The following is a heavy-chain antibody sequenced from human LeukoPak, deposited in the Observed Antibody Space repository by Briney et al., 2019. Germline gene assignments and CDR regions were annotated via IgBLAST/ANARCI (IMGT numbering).Heavy chain of an antibody. CDR1: GFTFDDYA. J-gene: IGHJ4*02. D-gene: IGHD1-26*01. V-gene: IGHV3-9*01. Sequence: GRSLRLSCAASGFTFDDYAMHWVRQAPGKGLEWVSGISWNSGSIGYADSVKGRFTISRDNAKNSLYLQMNSLRAEDTAVYYCAREEELDYFDYWGQGTLVTVSS. CDR2: ISWNSGSI. CDR3: AREEELDYFDY.